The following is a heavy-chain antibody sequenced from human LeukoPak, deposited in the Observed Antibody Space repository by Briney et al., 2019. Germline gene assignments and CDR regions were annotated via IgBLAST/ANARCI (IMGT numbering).Heavy chain of an antibody. D-gene: IGHD6-19*01. J-gene: IGHJ5*02. CDR2: ISAYNGNT. Sequence: ASVKVSCKVSGYTFTSYGISWVRQAPGQGLEWMGWISAYNGNTNYAQKLQGRVTMTTDTSTSTAYMELRSLRSDDTAVYYCARDLYSSGWPRFDPWGQGTLVTVSS. CDR3: ARDLYSSGWPRFDP. V-gene: IGHV1-18*01. CDR1: GYTFTSYG.